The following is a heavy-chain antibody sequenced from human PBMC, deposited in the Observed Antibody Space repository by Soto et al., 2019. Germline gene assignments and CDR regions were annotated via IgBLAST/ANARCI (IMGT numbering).Heavy chain of an antibody. V-gene: IGHV4-59*08. Sequence: QVQLQESGPGLVKPSETLSLNCSVSGGSIGTYFWGWTRQPPGKGLEWIGHIYYSGSTSYNPSLRSRVTISLDTSKNQFSLRLRSVSAADTAVYYCARSYGDLPDYWGQGTLVTVSS. CDR1: GGSIGTYF. CDR3: ARSYGDLPDY. J-gene: IGHJ4*02. CDR2: IYYSGST. D-gene: IGHD4-17*01.